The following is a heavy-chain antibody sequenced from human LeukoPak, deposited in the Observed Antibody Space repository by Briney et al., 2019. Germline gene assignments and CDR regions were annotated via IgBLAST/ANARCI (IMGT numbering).Heavy chain of an antibody. Sequence: SETLSLTCTVSGGSISSSSYYWGWIRQPPGKGLEWIGSIYYSGSTYCNPSLKSRVTISVDTSKNQFSLKLSSVTAADTAVYYCARVWSDHYYGSGSSFDYWGQGTLVTVSS. V-gene: IGHV4-39*07. CDR2: IYYSGST. CDR1: GGSISSSSYY. CDR3: ARVWSDHYYGSGSSFDY. D-gene: IGHD3-10*01. J-gene: IGHJ4*02.